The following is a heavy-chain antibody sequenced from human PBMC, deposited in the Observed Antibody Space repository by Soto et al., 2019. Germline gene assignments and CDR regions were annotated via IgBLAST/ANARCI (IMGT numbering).Heavy chain of an antibody. CDR2: IYYSGST. V-gene: IGHV4-31*03. D-gene: IGHD3-22*01. J-gene: IGHJ4*02. CDR3: ARRARTYYYDSSGYYFDY. CDR1: GGSISSGGYY. Sequence: PSETLSLTCTVSGGSISSGGYYWSWIRQHPGKGLEWIGYIYYSGSTYYNPSLKSRVTISVDTSKNQFSLKLSSVTAADTAVYYCARRARTYYYDSSGYYFDYWGQGTLVTVS.